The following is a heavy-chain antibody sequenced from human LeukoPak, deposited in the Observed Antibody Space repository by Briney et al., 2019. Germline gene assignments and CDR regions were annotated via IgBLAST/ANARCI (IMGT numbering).Heavy chain of an antibody. CDR2: ISGDGSIT. V-gene: IGHV3-74*01. Sequence: GGSLRLSCAPSGFAFSSYWMLWVRQAPGKGLVWVSRISGDGSITTYADSVKGRFTISRDNTKNILYLQMNSLRDEDTATYYCARSQFDYWGQGILVTVSS. J-gene: IGHJ4*02. CDR3: ARSQFDY. CDR1: GFAFSSYW.